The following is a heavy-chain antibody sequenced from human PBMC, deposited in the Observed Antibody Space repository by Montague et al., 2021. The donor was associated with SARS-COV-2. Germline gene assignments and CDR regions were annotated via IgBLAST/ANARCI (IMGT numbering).Heavy chain of an antibody. CDR2: VYASRIT. Sequence: TLSLTCTVSGGSISSGSYYWSWIRQPAGKGLEWIGRVYASRITNYNPSLKSRVTISLDTSKNQFSMRLSSVTAADTALYYCIRDLASVDSWGQGALVTVSS. V-gene: IGHV4-61*02. CDR1: GGSISSGSYY. CDR3: IRDLASVDS. J-gene: IGHJ5*01.